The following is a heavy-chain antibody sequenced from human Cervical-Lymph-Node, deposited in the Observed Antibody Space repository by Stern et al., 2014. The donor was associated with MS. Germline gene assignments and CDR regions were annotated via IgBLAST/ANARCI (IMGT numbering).Heavy chain of an antibody. V-gene: IGHV2-5*02. CDR3: AHTTVTFDEAYGLDV. Sequence: QITLKESGPTLVKPTQTLTLTCTFSGFSLNTSGEGVGWIRQPPGKALEWLAAMYWDADERYSPSLNSRLTITKDTSKNQVVLTMVNMDPVDTGTYYCAHTTVTFDEAYGLDVWGQGTTVTVAS. CDR1: GFSLNTSGEG. J-gene: IGHJ6*02. D-gene: IGHD4-17*01. CDR2: MYWDADE.